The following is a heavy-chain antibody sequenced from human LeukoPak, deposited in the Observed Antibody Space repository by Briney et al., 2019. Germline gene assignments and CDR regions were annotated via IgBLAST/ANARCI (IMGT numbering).Heavy chain of an antibody. J-gene: IGHJ5*02. CDR3: ARWFGESSNWFDP. CDR2: IYHSGST. V-gene: IGHV4-38-2*01. Sequence: GSIYHSGSTYYNPSLKSRVTISVDTSKNQFSLKLSSVTAADTAVYYCARWFGESSNWFDPWGQGTLVTVSS. D-gene: IGHD3-10*01.